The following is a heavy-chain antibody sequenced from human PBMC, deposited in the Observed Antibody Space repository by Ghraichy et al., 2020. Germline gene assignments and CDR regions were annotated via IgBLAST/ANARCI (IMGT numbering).Heavy chain of an antibody. D-gene: IGHD6-13*01. J-gene: IGHJ4*02. CDR2: IYPGGST. V-gene: IGHV4-4*07. Sequence: GSLRLSCTVSGGSISDYYWNWVRQPAGQGLEWIGRIYPGGSTNYNPSLNSRVIMSADTSKSQVFLNLGTVTAADTAVYYCARIGAAASFDYWGQGIQVTVSS. CDR3: ARIGAAASFDY. CDR1: GGSISDYY.